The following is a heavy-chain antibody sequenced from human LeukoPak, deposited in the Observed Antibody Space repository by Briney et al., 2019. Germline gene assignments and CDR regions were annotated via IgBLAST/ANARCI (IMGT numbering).Heavy chain of an antibody. CDR1: GGSISSSSYY. D-gene: IGHD3-22*01. J-gene: IGHJ6*02. CDR2: IYYSGST. CDR3: ARDARGYYYDSRAPYYGMDV. V-gene: IGHV4-39*07. Sequence: KPSETLSLTCTVSGGSISSSSYYWGWIRQPPGKGLEWIGSIYYSGSTYYNPSLKSRVTISVDTSKNQFSLKLSSVTAADTAVYYCARDARGYYYDSRAPYYGMDVWGQGTTVTVSS.